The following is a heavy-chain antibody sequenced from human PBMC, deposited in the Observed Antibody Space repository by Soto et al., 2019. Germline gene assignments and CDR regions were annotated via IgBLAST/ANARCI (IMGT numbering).Heavy chain of an antibody. V-gene: IGHV1-3*01. CDR1: GFTFTSPA. J-gene: IGHJ4*02. Sequence: ASVKVSCKASGFTFTSPAMQWVRQARGQRLECMGWIDAGTGHTKYSQKFQDRVTITTDTSATTAYMELSSLKYEDTAVYYCARHLGEGYFDYWGQGTLVTVSS. CDR2: IDAGTGHT. CDR3: ARHLGEGYFDY.